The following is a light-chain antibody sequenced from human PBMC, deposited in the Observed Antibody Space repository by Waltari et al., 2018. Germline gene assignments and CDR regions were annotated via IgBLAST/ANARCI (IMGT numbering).Light chain of an antibody. CDR2: WAS. CDR1: QLVLYTSNNKNY. Sequence: DIVMTQSPDSLAVSLGARATIKCTSSQLVLYTSNNKNYLAWYQQKKGQPPKVLIYWASTRESGVADRFRGSESGTEFTLTITNLQAEDVAIYYCHQYYTTPRTFGGGTKVEIK. J-gene: IGKJ4*01. V-gene: IGKV4-1*01. CDR3: HQYYTTPRT.